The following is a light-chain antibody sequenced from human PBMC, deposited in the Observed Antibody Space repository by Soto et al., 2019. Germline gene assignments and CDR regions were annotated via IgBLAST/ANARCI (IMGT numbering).Light chain of an antibody. Sequence: QSVLSQPASVSGSPGQSITISCTGTSGDVGGFGYVSWYLHHPGKAPKLLIYDVSDRPSGVSNRFTGSKSGNTASLPISGLQAEDEATYYCSSYKDSTTLQVMFGGGTKLTVL. J-gene: IGLJ3*02. CDR2: DVS. CDR3: SSYKDSTTLQVM. CDR1: SGDVGGFGY. V-gene: IGLV2-14*03.